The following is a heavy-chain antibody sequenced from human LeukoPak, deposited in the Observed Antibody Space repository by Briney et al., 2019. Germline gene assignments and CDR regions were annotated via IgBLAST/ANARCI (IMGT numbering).Heavy chain of an antibody. Sequence: QPGGSLRLSCSASGFTFSSYGMNWVRLAPGMGLEWLSYISSSDNAIYYADSVKGRFTISRDNAKNSLFLQMNSLRAEDTAVYYCTRAFFGVRERVDYYFYYMDVWGKGTTVNVSS. V-gene: IGHV3-48*03. J-gene: IGHJ6*03. CDR2: ISSSDNAI. CDR1: GFTFSSYG. CDR3: TRAFFGVRERVDYYFYYMDV. D-gene: IGHD3-3*01.